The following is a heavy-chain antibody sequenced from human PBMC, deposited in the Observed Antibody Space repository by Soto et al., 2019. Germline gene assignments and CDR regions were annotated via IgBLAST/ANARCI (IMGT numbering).Heavy chain of an antibody. CDR3: AREIVGATNYFDY. Sequence: GASVKVSCKASGYTFTGYYMHWVRQAPGQGLEWMGWINPNSGGTNYAQKFQGWVTMTRDTSISTAYMELSRLRSDDTAVYYCAREIVGATNYFDYWGQGTLVTVSS. D-gene: IGHD1-26*01. CDR1: GYTFTGYY. V-gene: IGHV1-2*04. J-gene: IGHJ4*02. CDR2: INPNSGGT.